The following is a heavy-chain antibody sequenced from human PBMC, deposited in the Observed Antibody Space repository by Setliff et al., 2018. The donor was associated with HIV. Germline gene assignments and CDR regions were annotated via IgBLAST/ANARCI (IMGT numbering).Heavy chain of an antibody. CDR3: ARVVPAGMPANWFDP. V-gene: IGHV4-39*01. Sequence: KTSETLSLTCTVSGGSISGSPYYWAWIRQPPGKGLEWIGSITYTGSTSHNPSLKSRVTISVDTSKNQLSLTLTSEAAADTALYHCARVVPAGMPANWFDPWGQGTLVTVSS. CDR1: GGSISGSPYY. CDR2: ITYTGST. D-gene: IGHD2-2*01. J-gene: IGHJ5*02.